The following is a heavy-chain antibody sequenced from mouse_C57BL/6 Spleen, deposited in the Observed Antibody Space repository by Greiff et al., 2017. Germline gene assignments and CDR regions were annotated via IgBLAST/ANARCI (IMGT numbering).Heavy chain of an antibody. V-gene: IGHV8-12*01. CDR1: GFSLSTSGMG. J-gene: IGHJ1*03. CDR3: ARIQSNRYFDV. CDR2: IYWDDDK. Sequence: QVTLKESGPGILQSSQTLSLTCSFSGFSLSTSGMGVSWIRQPSGKGLEWLAHIYWDDDKRYNPSLKSRLTISKDTSRNQVFLKITSVDTADTATYYCARIQSNRYFDVWGTGTTVTVSS. D-gene: IGHD2-5*01.